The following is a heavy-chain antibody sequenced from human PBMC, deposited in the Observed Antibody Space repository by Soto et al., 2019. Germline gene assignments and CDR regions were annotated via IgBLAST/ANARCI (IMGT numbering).Heavy chain of an antibody. CDR3: ARTKANKWFDP. V-gene: IGHV3-7*03. Sequence: LRLSCAASGFTFINYWMSWVRQAPGKGLEWVANIKQDGGEKYYVDSVKGRFTISRDNAKNSLYLQMNSLRAEDTAVYYCARTKANKWFDPWGQGTLVTVSS. CDR1: GFTFINYW. J-gene: IGHJ5*02. D-gene: IGHD1-26*01. CDR2: IKQDGGEK.